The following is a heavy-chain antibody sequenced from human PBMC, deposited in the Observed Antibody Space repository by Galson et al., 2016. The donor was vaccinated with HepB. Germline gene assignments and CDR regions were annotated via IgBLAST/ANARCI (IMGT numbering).Heavy chain of an antibody. CDR2: IYPGDSDT. Sequence: QSGAEVKKPGESLKISCKGSGCSFTSYWIGWVRQMPGKGLEWMGIIYPGDSDTRYSPSFQGQVTISADKSISTAYLQWSSLKASDAAMYYCARRWYYDFWSGYFTGWFDPWGQGTLVTVSS. CDR3: ARRWYYDFWSGYFTGWFDP. D-gene: IGHD3-3*01. J-gene: IGHJ5*02. V-gene: IGHV5-51*01. CDR1: GCSFTSYW.